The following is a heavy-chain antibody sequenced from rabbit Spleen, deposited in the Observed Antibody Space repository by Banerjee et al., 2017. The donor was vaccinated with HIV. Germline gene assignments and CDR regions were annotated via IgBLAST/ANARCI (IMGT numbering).Heavy chain of an antibody. CDR2: IDAGSTGST. V-gene: IGHV1S45*01. CDR1: GFSFSSYW. CDR3: ARNYVNAFDP. D-gene: IGHD1-1*01. Sequence: QEQLVESGGGLVKPGASLTLTCKASGFSFSSYWMCWVRQAPGKGLDWIACIDAGSTGSTYYASWAKGRFTISKTSSTSVTLQMTSLTAADTATYFCARNYVNAFDPWGQGTLVTVS. J-gene: IGHJ2*01.